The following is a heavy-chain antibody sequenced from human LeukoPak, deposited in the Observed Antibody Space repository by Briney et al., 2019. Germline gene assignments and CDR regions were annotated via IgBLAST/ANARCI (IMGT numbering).Heavy chain of an antibody. J-gene: IGHJ4*02. CDR1: GVTLSTYA. D-gene: IGHD3-22*01. CDR3: AKWYYYDSSGFDY. V-gene: IGHV3-23*01. Sequence: GGSLRLSCAASGVTLSTYAMSWARQAPGKGLEWASGISSSGSGDNTYYADSVKGRFTISRDNSKNTLYLRMNSLRAEDTAVYYCAKWYYYDSSGFDYWGQGTLVTVSS. CDR2: ISSSGSGDNT.